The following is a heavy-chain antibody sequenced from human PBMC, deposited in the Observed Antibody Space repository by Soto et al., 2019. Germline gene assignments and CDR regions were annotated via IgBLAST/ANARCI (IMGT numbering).Heavy chain of an antibody. D-gene: IGHD6-6*01. CDR2: VSAYNGER. V-gene: IGHV1-18*01. CDR3: STGPSIPASGDY. J-gene: IGHJ4*01. CDR1: GYTFTNYG. Sequence: QVPLVQSGAEVKKPGASVKVSCKASGYTFTNYGINWVRQAPGQGLEWLGWVSAYNGERRYAQRVQARVIMTTDTSTPTAYMELRSLRSDDTAVYYCSTGPSIPASGDYWGQGTLVTVSS.